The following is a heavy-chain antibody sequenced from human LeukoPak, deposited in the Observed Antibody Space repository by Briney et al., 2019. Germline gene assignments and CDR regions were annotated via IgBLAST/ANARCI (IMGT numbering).Heavy chain of an antibody. J-gene: IGHJ4*02. V-gene: IGHV1-2*02. CDR1: GFTFSDHY. D-gene: IGHD7-27*01. CDR3: ARDHDWGVDY. Sequence: ASVTVSCKASGFTFSDHYMHWVRQAPGQGLEWMGWINGKRGDTNYAQNFQDRVTMTRDTSTSTVYMELSRLTVDDTAVYYCARDHDWGVDYWGQGTLVTVSS. CDR2: INGKRGDT.